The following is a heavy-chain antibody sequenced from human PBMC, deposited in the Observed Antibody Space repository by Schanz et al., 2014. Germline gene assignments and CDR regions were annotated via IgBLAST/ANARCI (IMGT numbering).Heavy chain of an antibody. J-gene: IGHJ6*02. CDR3: ATIGVNDYWRFGLDL. D-gene: IGHD3-16*01. CDR2: IIPIVDIT. Sequence: QVQLVQSGAEVRKPGSSVRVSCKASGGTFTSYAFSWVRQAPGQGLEWMGRIIPIVDITNYAQKFLGSVTITADKSTSNAYMELKSLRSADTAVYYCATIGVNDYWRFGLDLWGQGTTVTVSS. CDR1: GGTFTSYA. V-gene: IGHV1-69*04.